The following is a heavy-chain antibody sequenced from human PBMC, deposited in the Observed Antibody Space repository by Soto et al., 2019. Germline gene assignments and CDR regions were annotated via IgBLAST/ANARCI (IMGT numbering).Heavy chain of an antibody. CDR1: GFTFSSYA. J-gene: IGHJ4*02. CDR3: AKGPKYVGGSGSYNYFDY. V-gene: IGHV3-23*01. CDR2: ISASGGSI. D-gene: IGHD3-10*01. Sequence: PGGSLRLSCAASGFTFSSYAMSWVRQAPGKGLEWVSVISASGGSIYYADSVKGRFTISRDNSKNTLYLQMNSLRAEDTAVYYCAKGPKYVGGSGSYNYFDYWGQGTLVTVSS.